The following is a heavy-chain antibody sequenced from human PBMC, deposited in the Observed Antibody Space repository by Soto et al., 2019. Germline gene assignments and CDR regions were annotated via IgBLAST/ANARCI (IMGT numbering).Heavy chain of an antibody. CDR2: IIPIPGTA. Sequence: QVQLVQSGAEVKKPGSSVKVSCKASGGTFGSYAISWVRQAPGQGLEWMGGIIPIPGTANYAQKFQGSVTIAADDSTSTAYMELSSLRSEATAAYYCARSQGSSTSLEIYYYYYYGMEVCGQGNTVTVSS. CDR1: GGTFGSYA. J-gene: IGHJ6*02. V-gene: IGHV1-69*01. D-gene: IGHD2-2*01. CDR3: ARSQGSSTSLEIYYYYYYGMEV.